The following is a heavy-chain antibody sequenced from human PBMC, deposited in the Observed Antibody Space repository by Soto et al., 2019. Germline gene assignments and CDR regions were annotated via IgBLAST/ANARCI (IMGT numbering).Heavy chain of an antibody. Sequence: QVQLVQSGGAVKRPGASVKVSCKTSGYTFSNYGITWVRQAPGQPLEWLGWISIYSDGTNYAQKFQGRVSMTTDTSTTTAYMELRSLRSDDTAVYYCARVVPGAEAWFGPWGQGNLVTVSS. CDR3: ARVVPGAEAWFGP. J-gene: IGHJ5*02. V-gene: IGHV1-18*01. D-gene: IGHD2-2*01. CDR2: ISIYSDGT. CDR1: GYTFSNYG.